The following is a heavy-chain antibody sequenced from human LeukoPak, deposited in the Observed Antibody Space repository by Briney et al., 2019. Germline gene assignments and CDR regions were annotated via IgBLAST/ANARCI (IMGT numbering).Heavy chain of an antibody. Sequence: GGSLRLSCAASGFTFSNYWMSWVRQAPGKGLEWVANIKQDGSDKYYVDSVKGRFTISRDNAKNSLYLQMNSLRAEDTAVYYCARVGSWGYYYYYYMDVWGKGTTVTVPS. CDR2: IKQDGSDK. CDR1: GFTFSNYW. CDR3: ARVGSWGYYYYYYMDV. J-gene: IGHJ6*03. D-gene: IGHD6-13*01. V-gene: IGHV3-7*01.